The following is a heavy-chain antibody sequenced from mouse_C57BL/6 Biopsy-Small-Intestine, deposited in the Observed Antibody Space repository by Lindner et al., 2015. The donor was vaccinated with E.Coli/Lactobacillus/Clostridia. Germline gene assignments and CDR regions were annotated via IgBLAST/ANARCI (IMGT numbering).Heavy chain of an antibody. Sequence: VQLQESGAELVRPGTSVKVSCKASGYAFTNYLIEGVKQRPGQGLEWIGVINPGSGGTNYNENFKGKATLTADKSSSTAYMQLSSLTSEDSAVYFCARWHDGYSFDYWGQGTTLTVSS. CDR3: ARWHDGYSFDY. J-gene: IGHJ2*01. D-gene: IGHD2-3*01. V-gene: IGHV1-54*01. CDR1: GYAFTNYL. CDR2: INPGSGGT.